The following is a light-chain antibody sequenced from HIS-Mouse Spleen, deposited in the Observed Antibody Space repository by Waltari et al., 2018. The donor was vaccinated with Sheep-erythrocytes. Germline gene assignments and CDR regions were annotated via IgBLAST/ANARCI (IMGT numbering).Light chain of an antibody. J-gene: IGLJ2*01. CDR3: YSTDSSGNQV. CDR1: ALPKKY. CDR2: EDS. Sequence: SYELTQPPSVSVSPGQTARITCSGDALPKKYAYWYQQKSGQAPVLVIYEDSKRPSGIPGRFSGSSSGTMATLTISGAQVEDEADYYCYSTDSSGNQVFGGGTKLTVL. V-gene: IGLV3-10*01.